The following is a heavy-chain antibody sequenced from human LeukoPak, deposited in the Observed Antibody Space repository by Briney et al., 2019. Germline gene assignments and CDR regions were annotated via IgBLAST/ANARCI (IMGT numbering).Heavy chain of an antibody. CDR1: GVSISSYY. CDR3: ARPVDSSIWYDALDI. V-gene: IGHV4-59*08. J-gene: IGHJ3*02. CDR2: IHYSGSP. Sequence: SETLSLTCTVSGVSISSYYWTWIRQPPGKGLEWIGNIHYSGSPNYNPSLKSRVTMSLDTSKNQFSLKLSSVTAADTAVYYCARPVDSSIWYDALDIWRQGTVVTVPS. D-gene: IGHD6-13*01.